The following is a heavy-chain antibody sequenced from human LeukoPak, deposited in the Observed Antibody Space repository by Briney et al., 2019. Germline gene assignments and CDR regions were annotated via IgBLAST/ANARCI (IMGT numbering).Heavy chain of an antibody. CDR3: AKEVIAAAAPDY. CDR1: GFTLSSYG. Sequence: PGGSLRLSCAASGFTLSSYGMHWVRQAPGKGLEWVAVISYDGSNKYYADSVKGRFTISRDNSKNTLYLQMNSLRAEDTAVYYCAKEVIAAAAPDYWGQGTLVTVSS. CDR2: ISYDGSNK. D-gene: IGHD6-13*01. J-gene: IGHJ4*02. V-gene: IGHV3-30*18.